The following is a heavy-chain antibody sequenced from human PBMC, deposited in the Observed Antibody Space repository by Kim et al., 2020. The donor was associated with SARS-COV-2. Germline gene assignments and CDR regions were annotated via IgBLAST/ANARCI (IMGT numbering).Heavy chain of an antibody. Sequence: SETLSLTCSVSGGSINRSNYYWAWFRQPPGRGLEWIGSIHYSGAIYTNPPLKTRVTISVDKSKNQFSLRLYSVTAADTAVYFCARPRIQVSGAADFWGQG. V-gene: IGHV4-39*01. CDR3: ARPRIQVSGAADF. CDR1: GGSINRSNYY. CDR2: IHYSGAI. D-gene: IGHD7-27*01. J-gene: IGHJ4*02.